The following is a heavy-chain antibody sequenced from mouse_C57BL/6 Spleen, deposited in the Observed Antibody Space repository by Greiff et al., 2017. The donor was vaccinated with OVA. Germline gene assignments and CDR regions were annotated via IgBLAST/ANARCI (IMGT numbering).Heavy chain of an antibody. V-gene: IGHV1-26*01. J-gene: IGHJ3*01. D-gene: IGHD1-1*01. CDR1: GYTFTDYY. Sequence: EVKLQQSGPELVKPGASVKISCKASGYTFTDYYMNWVKQSHGKSLEWIGDINPNNGGTSYNQKFKGKATLTVDKSSSTAYMELRSLTSEDSAVYYCARSHYGSSSFAYWGQGTLVTVSA. CDR3: ARSHYGSSSFAY. CDR2: INPNNGGT.